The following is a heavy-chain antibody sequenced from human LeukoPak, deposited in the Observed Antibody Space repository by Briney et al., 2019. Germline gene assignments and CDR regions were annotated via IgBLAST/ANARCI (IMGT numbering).Heavy chain of an antibody. Sequence: GGSLRFSCAASGFTFSSYSMNWVRQAPGKGLEWVSSISSSSSYIYYADSVKGRFTISRDNAKNSLYLQMNSLRAEDTAVYYCARGGYSGYDTAQPLYYFDYWGQGTLVTVSS. CDR2: ISSSSSYI. V-gene: IGHV3-21*01. CDR3: ARGGYSGYDTAQPLYYFDY. CDR1: GFTFSSYS. D-gene: IGHD5-12*01. J-gene: IGHJ4*02.